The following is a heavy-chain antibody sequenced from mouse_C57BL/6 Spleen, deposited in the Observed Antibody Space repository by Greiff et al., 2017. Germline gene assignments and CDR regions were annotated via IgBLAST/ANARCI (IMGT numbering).Heavy chain of an antibody. CDR1: GYTFTSYW. Sequence: QVQLQQPGAELVKPGASVKLSCKASGYTFTSYWMQWVHQRPGQGLAWIGELDPSDSSTNYNQKFKGKATLTVDTSSSTAYMQLSSRTSEDSAVYYCARILRTRYFDVWGTGTTVTVSS. CDR2: LDPSDSST. J-gene: IGHJ1*03. CDR3: ARILRTRYFDV. V-gene: IGHV1-50*01.